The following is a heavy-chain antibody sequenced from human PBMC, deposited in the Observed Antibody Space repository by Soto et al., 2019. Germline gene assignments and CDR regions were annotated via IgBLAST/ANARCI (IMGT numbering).Heavy chain of an antibody. CDR1: GGTFSSYA. Sequence: QVQLVQSGAEVKKPGSSVKVSCKASGGTFSSYAISWVRQAPGQGLEWMGGIIPIFGTADYAQKFQGRVTITAHGSTSAAYMELSSLRSEDTAVYYCARDGGVYDYSPFDYWGQGTLVTVSS. D-gene: IGHD4-4*01. CDR3: ARDGGVYDYSPFDY. CDR2: IIPIFGTA. V-gene: IGHV1-69*12. J-gene: IGHJ4*02.